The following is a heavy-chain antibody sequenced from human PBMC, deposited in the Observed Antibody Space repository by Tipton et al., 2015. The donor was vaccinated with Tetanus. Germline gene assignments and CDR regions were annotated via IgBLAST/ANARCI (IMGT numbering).Heavy chain of an antibody. V-gene: IGHV3-74*01. D-gene: IGHD5-18*01. CDR2: INSDGSST. J-gene: IGHJ6*02. CDR3: ARDVDTAMDYYYYYGMDV. Sequence: SLRLSCAASGFTFSSYWMHWVRQAPGKGLVWVSRINSDGSSTSYADSVKGRFTISRDNAKNTLYLQMNSLRAEDTAVYYCARDVDTAMDYYYYYGMDVWGQGTTVTVSS. CDR1: GFTFSSYW.